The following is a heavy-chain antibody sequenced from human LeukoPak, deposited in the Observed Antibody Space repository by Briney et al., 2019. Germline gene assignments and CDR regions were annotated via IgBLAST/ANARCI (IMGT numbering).Heavy chain of an antibody. Sequence: ASVKVSCKASGYTFTSYDINWVRQATGQGLEWMGWVNPNSGNTGYAQKFQGRVSMTRNTSTSTAYMELSSLRSEDTAVYYCARDYGGNSGWFDPWGQGTLVTVSS. V-gene: IGHV1-8*01. CDR2: VNPNSGNT. D-gene: IGHD4-23*01. J-gene: IGHJ5*02. CDR3: ARDYGGNSGWFDP. CDR1: GYTFTSYD.